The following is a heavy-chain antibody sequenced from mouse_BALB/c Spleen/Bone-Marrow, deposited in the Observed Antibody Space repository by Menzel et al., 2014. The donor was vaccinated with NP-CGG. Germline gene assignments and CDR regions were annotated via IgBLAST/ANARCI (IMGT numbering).Heavy chain of an antibody. Sequence: VQLQQSGAELVKPGASVKLSCKTSGYTFTNYYIYWVKQRPGQGLEWIGEINPGNGGTNFNERFKNKATLTVDKSSTTAYILLTSLTSEDSAVYYCARGSPYWGQGTLVTVSA. J-gene: IGHJ3*01. D-gene: IGHD6-2*01. CDR3: ARGSPY. V-gene: IGHV1S81*02. CDR1: GYTFTNYY. CDR2: INPGNGGT.